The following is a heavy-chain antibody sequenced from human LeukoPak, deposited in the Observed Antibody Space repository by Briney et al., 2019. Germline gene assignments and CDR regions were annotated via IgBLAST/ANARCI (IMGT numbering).Heavy chain of an antibody. CDR2: IIPIIGTA. D-gene: IGHD5-12*01. CDR3: ASSSVATSPTFWFDP. J-gene: IGHJ5*02. Sequence: SVKVSCKASGGTFSSYAISWVRQAPGQGLEWMGGIIPIIGTANYAQKFQGRVTITADKSTSTAYMELSSLRSEDTAVYYCASSSVATSPTFWFDPWGQGTLVTVSS. V-gene: IGHV1-69*06. CDR1: GGTFSSYA.